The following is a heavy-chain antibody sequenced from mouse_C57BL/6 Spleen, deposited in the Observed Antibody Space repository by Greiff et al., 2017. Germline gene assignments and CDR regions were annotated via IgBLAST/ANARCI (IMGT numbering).Heavy chain of an antibody. Sequence: VQLQQSGPELVKPGASVKIPCKASGYTFTDYNMDWVKQSHGKSLEWIGDINPNNGGTIYNQKFKGKATLTVDKSSSTAYMELRSLTSEDTAVYYCARRAAQATEFAYWGQGTLVTVSA. CDR2: INPNNGGT. D-gene: IGHD3-2*02. V-gene: IGHV1-18*01. CDR1: GYTFTDYN. J-gene: IGHJ3*01. CDR3: ARRAAQATEFAY.